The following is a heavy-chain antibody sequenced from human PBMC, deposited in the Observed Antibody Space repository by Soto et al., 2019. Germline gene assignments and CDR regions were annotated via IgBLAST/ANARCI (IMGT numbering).Heavy chain of an antibody. V-gene: IGHV3-21*01. CDR3: ADLGGSYTPPN. CDR1: GFTFSSYS. J-gene: IGHJ4*02. D-gene: IGHD1-26*01. Sequence: EVQLVESGGGLVKPGGSLRLSCAASGFTFSSYSMHWVRQAPGKGLEWVSSISSSSSYIYYADSVKGRFTISRDNAKNSLYLQMNSLRAEDTAVYYCADLGGSYTPPNWGQGTLVTVSS. CDR2: ISSSSSYI.